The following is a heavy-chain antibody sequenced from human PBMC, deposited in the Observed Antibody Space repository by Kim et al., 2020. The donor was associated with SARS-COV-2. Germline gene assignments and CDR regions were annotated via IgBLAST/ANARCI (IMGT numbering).Heavy chain of an antibody. CDR3: ARDIPWDIVEGPGFDY. J-gene: IGHJ4*02. D-gene: IGHD2-15*01. V-gene: IGHV3-21*01. Sequence: SVKGRVTISRDNAKNSLYLQMNSLRAEDTAVYYCARDIPWDIVEGPGFDYWGQGTLVTVSS.